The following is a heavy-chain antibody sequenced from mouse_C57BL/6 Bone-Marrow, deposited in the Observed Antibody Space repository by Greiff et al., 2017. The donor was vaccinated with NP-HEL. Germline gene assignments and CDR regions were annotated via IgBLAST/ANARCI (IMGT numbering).Heavy chain of an antibody. CDR2: IDPENGDT. D-gene: IGHD3-3*01. Sequence: EVQLQQSGAELVRPGASVKLSCTASGFNIKDDYMHWVKQRPEQGLEWIGWIDPENGDTEYASKFQGKATITADTSSTTAYLQLSSLTSEDTAVYYCTTGLDDAMDYWGQGTSVTVSS. V-gene: IGHV14-4*01. CDR3: TTGLDDAMDY. CDR1: GFNIKDDY. J-gene: IGHJ4*01.